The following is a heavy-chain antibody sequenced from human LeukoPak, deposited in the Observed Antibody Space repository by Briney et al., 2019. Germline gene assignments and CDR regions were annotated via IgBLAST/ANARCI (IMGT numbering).Heavy chain of an antibody. V-gene: IGHV4-59*01. CDR2: IYYSGST. D-gene: IGHD2-15*01. CDR1: GGSISSYF. J-gene: IGHJ6*02. Sequence: SETLSLTCTVSGGSISSYFWSWIRQAPGKGLEWIGSIYYSGSTNYNPFLKSRVTISVDTSKNQFSLKLTSVTAADTAAYYCARDKVVIAARYHYYYGLDVWGQGTTVTVSS. CDR3: ARDKVVIAARYHYYYGLDV.